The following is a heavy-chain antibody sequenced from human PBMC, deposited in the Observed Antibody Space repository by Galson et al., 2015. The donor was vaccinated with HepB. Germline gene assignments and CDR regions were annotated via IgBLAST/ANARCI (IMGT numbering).Heavy chain of an antibody. CDR3: ARCGQSGYASDY. CDR2: IFPADSDT. J-gene: IGHJ4*02. V-gene: IGHV5-51*03. CDR1: GYSFSTYW. Sequence: QSGAEVKKPGESLKISCKGSGYSFSTYWIAWVRQMPGKGLEWMGIIFPADSDTRYSPSFQGQVTIPADKSISTAYLQWSSLEASDTAMYYCARCGQSGYASDYWGQGTLVTVSS. D-gene: IGHD5-12*01.